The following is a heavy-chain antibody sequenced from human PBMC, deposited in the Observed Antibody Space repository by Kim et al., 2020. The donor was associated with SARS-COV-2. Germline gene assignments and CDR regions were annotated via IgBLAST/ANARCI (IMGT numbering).Heavy chain of an antibody. CDR1: GGSLSSTSYY. CDR2: IYFNGIT. D-gene: IGHD1-26*01. Sequence: SETLSLTCSVSGGSLSSTSYYWGWIRQAPGAGLEWLGTIYFNGITYYNPSPNSRVTMSVDTSKNDFSLRLTSVTAADTAVYYCAREGLGATAFDYWGQGTLVTVSS. J-gene: IGHJ4*02. CDR3: AREGLGATAFDY. V-gene: IGHV4-39*07.